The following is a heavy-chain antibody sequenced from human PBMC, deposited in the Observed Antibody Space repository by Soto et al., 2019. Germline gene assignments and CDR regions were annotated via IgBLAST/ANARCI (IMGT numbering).Heavy chain of an antibody. CDR3: AKSGVADLAH. CDR2: VSGSGDHT. Sequence: EVQLLQSGGGLVQPGGSLRLSCTASGFTFSTYAMAWVRQAPGKGLEWISTVSGSGDHTYYADSVKGRSTISRDASKNTRYLQMDSLRVEGTAVYYCAKSGVADLAHWGQGALVTVSS. D-gene: IGHD3-10*01. CDR1: GFTFSTYA. J-gene: IGHJ1*01. V-gene: IGHV3-23*01.